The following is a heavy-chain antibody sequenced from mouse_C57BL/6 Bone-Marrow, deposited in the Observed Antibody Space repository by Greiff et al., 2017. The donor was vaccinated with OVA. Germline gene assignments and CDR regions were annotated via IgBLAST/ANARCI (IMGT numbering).Heavy chain of an antibody. CDR3: ARFDYFDY. V-gene: IGHV1-50*01. J-gene: IGHJ2*01. Sequence: QVQLQQPGAELVKPGASVKLSCKASGYTFTSYWMQWVKQRPGQGLEWIGVIDPSDSYSTYNQKFKGKATLTVDTSSSTAYMQLSSLTSEDSAVYYCARFDYFDYWGQGTTLTVSS. CDR1: GYTFTSYW. CDR2: IDPSDSYS.